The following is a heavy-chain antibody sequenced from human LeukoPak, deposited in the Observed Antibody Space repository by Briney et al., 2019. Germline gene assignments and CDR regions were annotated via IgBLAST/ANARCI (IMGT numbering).Heavy chain of an antibody. J-gene: IGHJ4*02. CDR2: ISGSGGST. V-gene: IGHV3-23*01. D-gene: IGHD3-3*01. CDR3: AKWSGLRFLEWLPGPGYFDY. CDR1: GFTFSSYA. Sequence: PGGSLRLSCAASGFTFSSYAMSWVRQAPGKGLEWVSAISGSGGSTYYADSVKGRFTISRDNSKNTLYLQMNSLRAEDTAVYYCAKWSGLRFLEWLPGPGYFDYWGQGTLVTVSS.